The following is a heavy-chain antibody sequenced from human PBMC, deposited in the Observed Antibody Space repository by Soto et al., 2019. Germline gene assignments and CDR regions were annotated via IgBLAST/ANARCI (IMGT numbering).Heavy chain of an antibody. Sequence: PSETLSLTCAVSGGSISSGGYSWSWIRQPPGKGLEWIGYIYHSGSTYYNPSLKSRVTISVDTSKNQFSLKLISVTAADTAVYYCRRSSRYSTDVWGQGITVTVSS. CDR3: RRSSRYSTDV. CDR2: IYHSGST. V-gene: IGHV4-30-2*01. CDR1: GGSISSGGYS. J-gene: IGHJ6*02. D-gene: IGHD6-19*01.